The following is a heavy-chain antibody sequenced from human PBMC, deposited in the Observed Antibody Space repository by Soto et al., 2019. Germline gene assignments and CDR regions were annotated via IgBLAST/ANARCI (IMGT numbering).Heavy chain of an antibody. V-gene: IGHV4-59*01. D-gene: IGHD6-13*01. CDR1: RGSISSYF. Sequence: SETLSLTCTGSRGSISSYFWSWIRQATGKGLEWIAFKYDTGSTNYNPSLKGRVSISVDASKNQISLTVNSVTAADTAVYYCARGWSSSWPYWGQGILVTVSS. J-gene: IGHJ4*02. CDR3: ARGWSSSWPY. CDR2: KYDTGST.